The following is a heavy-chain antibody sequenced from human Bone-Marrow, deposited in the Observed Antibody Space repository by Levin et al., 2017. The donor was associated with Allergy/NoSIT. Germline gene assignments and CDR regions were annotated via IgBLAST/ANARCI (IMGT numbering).Heavy chain of an antibody. J-gene: IGHJ1*01. CDR1: GDTLRRYG. CDR3: AGVESTSWLPMTGY. V-gene: IGHV1-69*13. Sequence: ASVKVSCKASGDTLRRYGISWVRQAPGHGLEWMGGIIPSDGTTKYPQKFQGRVTITADESTSTAYMDLRRLTSEDTGVYFCAGVESTSWLPMTGYWGQGTLVTVSS. D-gene: IGHD3-9*01. CDR2: IIPSDGTT.